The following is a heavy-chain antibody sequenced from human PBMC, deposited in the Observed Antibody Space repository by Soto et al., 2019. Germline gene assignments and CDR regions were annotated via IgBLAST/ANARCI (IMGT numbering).Heavy chain of an antibody. CDR3: ARDTPYYDFWSGRKSGTYGMDV. Sequence: VASVKVSCKASGYTFTGYYMHWVRQAPGQGLEWMGWINPNSGGTNYAQKFQGWVTMTRDTSISTAYMELSRLRSDDTAVYYCARDTPYYDFWSGRKSGTYGMDVWGQGTTVTVSS. CDR2: INPNSGGT. V-gene: IGHV1-2*04. J-gene: IGHJ6*02. D-gene: IGHD3-3*01. CDR1: GYTFTGYY.